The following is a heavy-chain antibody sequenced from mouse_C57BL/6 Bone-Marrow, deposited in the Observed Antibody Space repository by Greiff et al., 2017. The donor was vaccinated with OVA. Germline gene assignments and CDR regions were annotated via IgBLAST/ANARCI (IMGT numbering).Heavy chain of an antibody. D-gene: IGHD2-4*01. CDR2: IYPGSGST. CDR1: GYTFTSYW. CDR3: ARWGYDYDGFAY. J-gene: IGHJ3*01. V-gene: IGHV1-55*01. Sequence: QVQLQQPGAELVKPGASVKMSCKASGYTFTSYWITWVKQRPGQGLEWIGDIYPGSGSTNYNEKFKSKATLTVDTSSSTAYMQLSSLTSEDSAVYYCARWGYDYDGFAYWGQGTLVTVSA.